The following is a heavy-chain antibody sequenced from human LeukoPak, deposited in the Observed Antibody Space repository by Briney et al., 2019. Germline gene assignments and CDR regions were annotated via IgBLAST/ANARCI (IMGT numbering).Heavy chain of an antibody. CDR1: GYTFTGYY. V-gene: IGHV1-2*02. J-gene: IGHJ6*02. CDR3: ARERIYCSGGSCYSPPYYYYYGMDV. CDR2: INPNSGGT. D-gene: IGHD2-15*01. Sequence: ASVKVSCKASGYTFTGYYMHWMRQAPGQGLEWMGWINPNSGGTNYEQKFQGRVTMTRDTFISTAYMELSRLRSDDTAVYYCARERIYCSGGSCYSPPYYYYYGMDVWGQGTTVTVSS.